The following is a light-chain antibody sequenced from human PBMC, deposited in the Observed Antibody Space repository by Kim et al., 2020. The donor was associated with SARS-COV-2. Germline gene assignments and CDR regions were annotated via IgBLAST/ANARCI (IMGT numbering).Light chain of an antibody. V-gene: IGLV2-11*01. J-gene: IGLJ2*01. Sequence: QSALTQPRSVSGSPGQSVTISCTGTSSDVGGYNYVSWYQQHPGKVPKLMIYDVSKRPSGVPDRFSGSKSGNTASLTISGLQGEDEADYYCCSYAGSYTEVFGGGTQLTVL. CDR2: DVS. CDR1: SSDVGGYNY. CDR3: CSYAGSYTEV.